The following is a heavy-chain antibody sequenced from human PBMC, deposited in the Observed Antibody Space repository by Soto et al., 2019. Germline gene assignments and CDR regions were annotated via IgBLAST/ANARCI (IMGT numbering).Heavy chain of an antibody. CDR2: ISGSGGST. V-gene: IGHV3-23*01. J-gene: IGHJ6*02. D-gene: IGHD2-15*01. CDR1: GFTFSSYA. CDR3: AKDQKYCSGGSCYYYYYYGMDV. Sequence: GGSLRLSCAASGFTFSSYAMSWVRQAPGKGLEWVSAISGSGGSTYYADSVKGRFTISRDNSKNTLYLQMNSLRAEDTAVYYCAKDQKYCSGGSCYYYYYYGMDVWGQGTTVTVSS.